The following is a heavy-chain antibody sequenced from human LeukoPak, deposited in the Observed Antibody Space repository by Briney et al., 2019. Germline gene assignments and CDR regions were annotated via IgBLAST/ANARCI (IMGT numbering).Heavy chain of an antibody. V-gene: IGHV1-69*13. CDR3: AAGRIAVAGYYYYYGMDV. J-gene: IGHJ6*02. Sequence: ASVNVSCKASGGTFSSYAISWVRQAPGQGLEWMGGIIPIFGTANYAQKFQGRVTITADESTSTAYMELSSLRSEDTAVYYCAAGRIAVAGYYYYYGMDVWGQGTTVTVSS. D-gene: IGHD6-19*01. CDR2: IIPIFGTA. CDR1: GGTFSSYA.